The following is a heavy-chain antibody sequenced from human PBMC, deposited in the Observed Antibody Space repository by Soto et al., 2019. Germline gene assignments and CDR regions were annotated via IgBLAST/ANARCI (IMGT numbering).Heavy chain of an antibody. CDR3: AKDVYYYDSSGLPFLDY. V-gene: IGHV3-23*01. J-gene: IGHJ4*02. D-gene: IGHD3-22*01. Sequence: PGGSLRLSCAASGFTFSSYAMSWVRQAPGKGLEWVSAISGSGGSTYYADSVEGRFTISRDNSKNTLYLQMNSLRAEDTAVYYCAKDVYYYDSSGLPFLDYWGQGTLVTVSS. CDR2: ISGSGGST. CDR1: GFTFSSYA.